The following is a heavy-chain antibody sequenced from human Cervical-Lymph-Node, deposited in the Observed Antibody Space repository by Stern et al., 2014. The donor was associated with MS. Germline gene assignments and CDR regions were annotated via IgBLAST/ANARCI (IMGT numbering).Heavy chain of an antibody. V-gene: IGHV3-30-3*01. CDR3: ARTFGRGWVPWHY. Sequence: VQLVESGGGVVQPGRSLRLSCAASGFIFSNYALHWVRQAPGKGLEWVAVISDDGNNKYYADSVKGRLTISRDNSKNTLYLQMNSLRDEDTAVYYCARTFGRGWVPWHYWGQGTLVTVSS. CDR1: GFIFSNYA. CDR2: ISDDGNNK. J-gene: IGHJ4*02. D-gene: IGHD6-19*01.